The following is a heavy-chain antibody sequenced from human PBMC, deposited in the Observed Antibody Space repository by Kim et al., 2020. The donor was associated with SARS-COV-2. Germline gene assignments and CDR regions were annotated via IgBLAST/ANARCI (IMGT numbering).Heavy chain of an antibody. J-gene: IGHJ6*02. CDR2: ISYDGSNK. CDR1: GFTFSSYA. Sequence: GGSLRLSCAASGFTFSSYAMHWVRQAPGKGLEWVAVISYDGSNKYYADSVKGRFTISRDNSKNTLYLQMNSLRAEDTAVYYCARDTLWRSSGWYYYYYGMDVWGQGTTVTVSS. V-gene: IGHV3-30*04. D-gene: IGHD6-19*01. CDR3: ARDTLWRSSGWYYYYYGMDV.